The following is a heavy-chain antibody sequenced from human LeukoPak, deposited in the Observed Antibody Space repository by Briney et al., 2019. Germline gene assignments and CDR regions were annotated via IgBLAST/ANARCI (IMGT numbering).Heavy chain of an antibody. CDR3: VRSAFLTTEFYFDY. D-gene: IGHD4-11*01. CDR2: INTDGRTI. J-gene: IGHJ4*01. CDR1: GFTFSNYW. Sequence: GGSLRLSCAASGFTFSNYWMHWVRQAPGKGLVWVSRINTDGRTITYADSVKGRFTISRDNAKNTLYLQMNSLRAEDTAVYYCVRSAFLTTEFYFDYWGHGTLVTVSS. V-gene: IGHV3-74*01.